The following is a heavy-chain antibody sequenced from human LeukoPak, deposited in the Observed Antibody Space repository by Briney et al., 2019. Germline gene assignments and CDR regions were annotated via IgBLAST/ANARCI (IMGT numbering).Heavy chain of an antibody. CDR3: ARWGYFDSSGYFVAEY. V-gene: IGHV4-59*01. D-gene: IGHD3-22*01. CDR1: GDSISSYY. Sequence: SETLSPTCTVSGDSISSYYWNWIRQPPGKGLEYIGWIHYSGSTDYNPSLKSRVTISLDRSKRQLSLNLRSVTAADTAVYYCARWGYFDSSGYFVAEYRGQGTLVTVSS. CDR2: IHYSGST. J-gene: IGHJ4*02.